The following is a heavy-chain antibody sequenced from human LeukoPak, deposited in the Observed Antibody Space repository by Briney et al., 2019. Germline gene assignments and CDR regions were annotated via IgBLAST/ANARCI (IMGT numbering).Heavy chain of an antibody. CDR2: INPNSGGT. D-gene: IGHD3-10*01. V-gene: IGHV1-2*02. Sequence: ASVKVSCKASGYTFTSYGISWVRQAPGQGLEWMGWINPNSGGTNYAQKFQGRVTMTRDTSISTAYMELSRLRSDDTAVYYCARPTTIVRGWDFDYWGQGNLVTVSS. CDR1: GYTFTSYG. CDR3: ARPTTIVRGWDFDY. J-gene: IGHJ4*02.